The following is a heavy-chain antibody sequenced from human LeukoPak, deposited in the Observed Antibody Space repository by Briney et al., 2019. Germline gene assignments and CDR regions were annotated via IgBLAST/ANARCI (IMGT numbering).Heavy chain of an antibody. V-gene: IGHV1-24*01. D-gene: IGHD6-6*01. CDR3: VTDRARLFWYFDV. J-gene: IGHJ2*01. CDR1: GSTLSDLS. Sequence: GASVKVSCKVSGSTLSDLSIHWVRQAPGKGLEYVGGSDPEDGETFHAQNFQGRITTTEDTSIDTAYMELSSLRSEDTAVYYCVTDRARLFWYFDVWGRGTLVTVSS. CDR2: SDPEDGET.